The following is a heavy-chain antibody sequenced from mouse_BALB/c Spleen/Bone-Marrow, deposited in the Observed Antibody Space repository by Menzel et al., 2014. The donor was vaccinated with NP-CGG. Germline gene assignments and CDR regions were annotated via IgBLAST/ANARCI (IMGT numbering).Heavy chain of an antibody. D-gene: IGHD2-3*01. Sequence: EVQLVESGPELVKPGASMKISCKASGYSFXACFIHWIKQSHVKSLEWIGRINPYNGATTYNQNFNDKASLTVDKSSSTAYMELHSLTSEDSAVYYCARRWSGAMDYWGQGTSVTVSS. CDR2: INPYNGAT. J-gene: IGHJ4*01. CDR3: ARRWSGAMDY. V-gene: IGHV1-37*01. CDR1: GYSFXACF.